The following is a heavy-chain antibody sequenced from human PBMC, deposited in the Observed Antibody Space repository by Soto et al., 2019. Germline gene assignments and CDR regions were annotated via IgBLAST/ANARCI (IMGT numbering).Heavy chain of an antibody. CDR3: AGSGSYYPDNWFDP. V-gene: IGHV1-3*01. J-gene: IGHJ5*02. D-gene: IGHD3-10*01. Sequence: VASVKVSCKASGYTFTSYAMHWVRQAPGQRLEWMGWINAGNGNTKYSQKFQGRVTITRDTSASTAYMELSSLRSDDTAVYYCAGSGSYYPDNWFDPWGQGTLVTVSS. CDR1: GYTFTSYA. CDR2: INAGNGNT.